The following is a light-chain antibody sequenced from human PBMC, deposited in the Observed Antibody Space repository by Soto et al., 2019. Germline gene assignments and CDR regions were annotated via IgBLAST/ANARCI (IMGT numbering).Light chain of an antibody. CDR2: INI. CDR1: SSNIGAGYD. V-gene: IGLV1-40*01. Sequence: QSVLTQPHSVSGAPGQRVTICCTGSSSNIGAGYDVHWYQQLPGTAPKLLIFININRPSGVPDRFSGSKSGTSASLAITGLRAEDEADYYCQSYDSSLSGYVFGTGTKVTVL. CDR3: QSYDSSLSGYV. J-gene: IGLJ1*01.